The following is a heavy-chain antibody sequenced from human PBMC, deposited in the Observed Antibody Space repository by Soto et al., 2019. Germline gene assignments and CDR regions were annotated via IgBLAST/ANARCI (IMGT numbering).Heavy chain of an antibody. J-gene: IGHJ6*03. D-gene: IGHD3-3*01. CDR1: GGSFSGYY. Sequence: SETLSLTCAVYGGSFSGYYWSWIRQPPGKGLEWIGEINHSGSTNYNPSLKSRVTISVDTSKNQFSLKLSSVTAADTAVYYCARGPPYYDFWSGYSLIQTYYYYYMDVWGKGTTVTVSS. CDR2: INHSGST. CDR3: ARGPPYYDFWSGYSLIQTYYYYYMDV. V-gene: IGHV4-34*01.